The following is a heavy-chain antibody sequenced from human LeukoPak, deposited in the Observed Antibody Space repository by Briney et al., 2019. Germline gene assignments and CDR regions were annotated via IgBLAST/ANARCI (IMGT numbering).Heavy chain of an antibody. V-gene: IGHV1-69*04. Sequence: ASVKVSCKASGYTFTSYGISWVRQAPGQGLEWMGRIIPLVDVANYAQRFQGKVTITADRFTSTAYMELTSLTSDDTAVYYCARDMSPPGVLVTSDYGMDVWGRGTTVIVSS. CDR1: GYTFTSYG. J-gene: IGHJ6*02. CDR3: ARDMSPPGVLVTSDYGMDV. D-gene: IGHD2-8*02. CDR2: IIPLVDVA.